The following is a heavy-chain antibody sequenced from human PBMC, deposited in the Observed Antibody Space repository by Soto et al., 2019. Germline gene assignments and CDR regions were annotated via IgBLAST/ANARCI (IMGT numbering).Heavy chain of an antibody. D-gene: IGHD6-13*01. CDR1: GGSISSGDYY. Sequence: QVQLQESGPGLVKPSQTLSLTCTVSGGSISSGDYYWSWIRQPPGKGLEWIGYIYYSGSTYYNPSLKSRVTISVDTSKNQFSLKLSSVTAADTAVYYCARDLHQQQPLRCGMDVWGQGTTVTVSS. CDR3: ARDLHQQQPLRCGMDV. J-gene: IGHJ6*02. V-gene: IGHV4-30-4*01. CDR2: IYYSGST.